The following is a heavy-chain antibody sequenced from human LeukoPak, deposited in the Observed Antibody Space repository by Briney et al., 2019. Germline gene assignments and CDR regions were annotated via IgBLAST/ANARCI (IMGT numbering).Heavy chain of an antibody. V-gene: IGHV3-48*04. J-gene: IGHJ3*02. CDR3: ARDRGDSSGWGPNAFDI. Sequence: GGSLRLSCAASGFTSSSYSMNWVRQAPGKGLEWVSYISSSSSTIYYADSVKGRFTISRDNAKNSLYLQMNSLRAEDTAVYYCARDRGDSSGWGPNAFDIWGQGTMVTVSS. D-gene: IGHD6-19*01. CDR2: ISSSSSTI. CDR1: GFTSSSYS.